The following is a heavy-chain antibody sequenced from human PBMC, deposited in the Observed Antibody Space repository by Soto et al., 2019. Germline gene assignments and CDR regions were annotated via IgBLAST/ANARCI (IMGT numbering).Heavy chain of an antibody. CDR3: AKDIFIMITFGWYYGMDV. V-gene: IGHV3-30*18. Sequence: QVQLVESGGGVVQPGRSLRLSCAASGFTFSSYGMHWVRQAPGKGLEWVAVISYDGSNKYYADSVKSRFTISRDNSKNTLYLQMNSLRAEDTAVYYCAKDIFIMITFGWYYGMDVWGQGTTVTVSS. CDR2: ISYDGSNK. D-gene: IGHD3-16*01. J-gene: IGHJ6*02. CDR1: GFTFSSYG.